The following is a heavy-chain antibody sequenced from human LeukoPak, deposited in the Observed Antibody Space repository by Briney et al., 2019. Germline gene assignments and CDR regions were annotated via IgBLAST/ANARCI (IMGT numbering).Heavy chain of an antibody. J-gene: IGHJ3*02. V-gene: IGHV4-59*01. CDR3: GRTNAFDI. Sequence: SETLSLTCTVSGGAFSPYHWSWIRQPPGKGLEWIGYIYYSGSTNYNPSLKSRVTISLDTSKNQFSLKLSSVTAADTAVYYCGRTNAFDIWGQGTMVTVSS. CDR1: GGAFSPYH. CDR2: IYYSGST.